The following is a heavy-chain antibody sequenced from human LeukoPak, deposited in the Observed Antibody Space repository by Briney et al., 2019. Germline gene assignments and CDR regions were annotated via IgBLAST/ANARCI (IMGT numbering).Heavy chain of an antibody. CDR2: IYYSGST. V-gene: IGHV4-39*01. CDR1: GGSISSSSYY. Sequence: PSETLSLTCTVSGGSISSSSYYWGCIPQPPGKGLEWIGSIYYSGSTYYNPSLKSRVTISVDTSKNQFSLKLSSVTAADTAVYYCARHGFRASPYYFDSWGQGTLVTVSS. D-gene: IGHD3-10*01. CDR3: ARHGFRASPYYFDS. J-gene: IGHJ4*02.